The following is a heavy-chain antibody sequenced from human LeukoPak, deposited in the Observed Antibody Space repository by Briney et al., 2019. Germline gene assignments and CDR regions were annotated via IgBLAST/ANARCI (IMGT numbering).Heavy chain of an antibody. V-gene: IGHV1-69*13. D-gene: IGHD3-3*01. CDR3: ARSRFWSGYYPLANYYYYYYYMDV. CDR2: IIPIFGTA. J-gene: IGHJ6*03. CDR1: GGTFSSYA. Sequence: SVKVSCKASGGTFSSYAISWVRQAPGQGLEWMGGIIPIFGTANYAQKFQGRVTITADESTSTAYMELSSLRSEDTAVYYCARSRFWSGYYPLANYYYYYYYMDVWGKGTTVTVSS.